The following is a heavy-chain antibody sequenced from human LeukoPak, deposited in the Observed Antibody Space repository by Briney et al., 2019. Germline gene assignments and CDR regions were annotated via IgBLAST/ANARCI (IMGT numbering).Heavy chain of an antibody. J-gene: IGHJ4*02. D-gene: IGHD3-22*01. V-gene: IGHV3-7*01. CDR1: GFTFSSYG. CDR2: IKQDESEI. CDR3: ATGRECESSGYRHLDY. Sequence: GGSLRLSCAASGFTFSSYGMHWVRQAPGKGLDWVANIKQDESEIHYVDSVKGRFTISRDNDKKSLYLQMHSLRAEDTAVYYCATGRECESSGYRHLDYWGQGTLVTVSS.